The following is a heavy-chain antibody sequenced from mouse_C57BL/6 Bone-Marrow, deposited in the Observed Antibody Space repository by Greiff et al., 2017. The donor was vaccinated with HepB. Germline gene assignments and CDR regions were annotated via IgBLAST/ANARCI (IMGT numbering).Heavy chain of an antibody. CDR1: GYSFTDYN. CDR3: ARGFITTVVPYYFDY. V-gene: IGHV1-39*01. Sequence: EVKLVESGPELVKPGASVKISCKASGYSFTDYNMNWVKQSNGKSLEWIGVINPNYGTTSYNQKFKGKATLTVDQSSSTAYMQLNSLTSEDSAVYYCARGFITTVVPYYFDYWGQGTTLTVSS. J-gene: IGHJ2*01. D-gene: IGHD1-1*01. CDR2: INPNYGTT.